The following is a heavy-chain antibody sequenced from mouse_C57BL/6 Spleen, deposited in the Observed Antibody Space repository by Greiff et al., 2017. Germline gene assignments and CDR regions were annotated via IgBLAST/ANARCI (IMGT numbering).Heavy chain of an antibody. CDR3: ARGGYYYGSSSYWYFDV. V-gene: IGHV14-2*01. CDR2: IDPEDGAT. J-gene: IGHJ1*03. D-gene: IGHD1-1*01. CDR1: GFNIKDYY. Sequence: VQLQQSGAELVKPGASVKLSCTASGFNIKDYYMHWVKQRTEQGLEWIGRIDPEDGATKSAPKFQGKATITADTSSNTAYLQLSSLTSEDTAVYYCARGGYYYGSSSYWYFDVWGTGTTVTGSS.